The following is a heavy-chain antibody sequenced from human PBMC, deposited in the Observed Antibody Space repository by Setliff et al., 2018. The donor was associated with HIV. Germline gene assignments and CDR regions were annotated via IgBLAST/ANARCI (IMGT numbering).Heavy chain of an antibody. CDR2: IYPGDSDT. CDR1: GYSFTSYW. D-gene: IGHD3-16*02. V-gene: IGHV5-51*01. Sequence: RGESLKISCKGSGYSFTSYWIGWVRQMPGKGLEWMGIIYPGDSDTRYSPSFQGQVTISADKSISTAYLQWSSLKASDTAMYYCARHRIVNAHYYYMDVWGKGTTVTVSS. J-gene: IGHJ6*03. CDR3: ARHRIVNAHYYYMDV.